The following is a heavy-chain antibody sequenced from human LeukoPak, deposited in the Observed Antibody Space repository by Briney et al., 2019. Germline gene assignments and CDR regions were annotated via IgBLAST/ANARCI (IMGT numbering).Heavy chain of an antibody. D-gene: IGHD5-18*01. J-gene: IGHJ4*02. Sequence: PGRSLRLSCAASGFTFSSYGMHWVRQAPGKGLEWVAVIWYDGSNKYYADSVKGRFTISRDNSKNTLYLQMNSLRAEDTAVYYCATLFHIAMVGVDYWGQGTLVTVSS. CDR1: GFTFSSYG. CDR2: IWYDGSNK. V-gene: IGHV3-33*01. CDR3: ATLFHIAMVGVDY.